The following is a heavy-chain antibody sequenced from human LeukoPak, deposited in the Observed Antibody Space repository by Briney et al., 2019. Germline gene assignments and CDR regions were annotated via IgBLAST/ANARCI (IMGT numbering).Heavy chain of an antibody. D-gene: IGHD4-17*01. CDR2: ISSSNSYT. CDR1: SFTFSAYS. Sequence: GRSLSLFCAAASFTFSAYSMNWVQLPPGKGLECLSLISSSNSYTYNADSVKDRFTISRDNAKNSLYLQMNSLRVEDTAVYYCARTSTVTTRVRTICYYMDVWGKGTTVTVSS. J-gene: IGHJ6*03. V-gene: IGHV3-21*01. CDR3: ARTSTVTTRVRTICYYMDV.